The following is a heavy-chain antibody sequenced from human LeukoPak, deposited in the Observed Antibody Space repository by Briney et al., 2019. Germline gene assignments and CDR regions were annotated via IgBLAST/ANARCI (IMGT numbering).Heavy chain of an antibody. CDR3: ARVFPQSYYGSGSSGNWFDP. CDR1: GGSFSGYY. J-gene: IGHJ5*02. Sequence: PSETLSLTCAVYGGSFSGYYWSWIRQPPGKGLEWIGEINHSGSTNYNPSLKSRVTISVDTSKNQFSLKLSSVTAADTAVYYCARVFPQSYYGSGSSGNWFDPWGQGTLVTVSS. CDR2: INHSGST. V-gene: IGHV4-34*01. D-gene: IGHD3-10*01.